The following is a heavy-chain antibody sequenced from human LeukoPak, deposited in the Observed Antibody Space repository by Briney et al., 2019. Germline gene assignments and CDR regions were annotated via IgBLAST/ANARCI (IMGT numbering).Heavy chain of an antibody. CDR3: ARDPVTTDYFDY. Sequence: GGSLRLSCAASGFTFSSYAMHWVRQAPGKGLEWVANIKQDGSEKYYVDSVKGRFTISRDNAKNSLYLQMNSLRAEDTAVYYCARDPVTTDYFDYWGQGTLVTVSS. J-gene: IGHJ4*02. CDR2: IKQDGSEK. V-gene: IGHV3-7*03. CDR1: GFTFSSYA. D-gene: IGHD4-17*01.